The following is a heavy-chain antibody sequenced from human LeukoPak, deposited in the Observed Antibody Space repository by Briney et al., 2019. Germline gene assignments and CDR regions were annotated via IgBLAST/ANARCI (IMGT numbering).Heavy chain of an antibody. Sequence: ASVKVSCKASGYTFTSYYMHWVRQAPGQGLEWMGIINPSGGSTSYAQKFQGRVTMTRDTSTTTVYMELSSLRSDDTAVFYCARRHKHYYQIDYWGQGTLVTVSS. CDR2: INPSGGST. J-gene: IGHJ4*02. CDR3: ARRHKHYYQIDY. D-gene: IGHD1-26*01. V-gene: IGHV1-46*01. CDR1: GYTFTSYY.